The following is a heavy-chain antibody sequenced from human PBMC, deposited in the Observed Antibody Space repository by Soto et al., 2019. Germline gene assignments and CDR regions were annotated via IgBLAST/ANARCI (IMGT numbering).Heavy chain of an antibody. J-gene: IGHJ4*02. D-gene: IGHD1-1*01. Sequence: GGSLRLSCAASGFTFSSYWMNWVRQAPGKGLEWVANINQGGNEDNLLDSVKGRFTISRDNAKNSLFLQMNSLRVDDTAVYYCARTGDGHHDFLDYWGQGAMVTVYS. CDR2: INQGGNED. CDR3: ARTGDGHHDFLDY. CDR1: GFTFSSYW. V-gene: IGHV3-7*01.